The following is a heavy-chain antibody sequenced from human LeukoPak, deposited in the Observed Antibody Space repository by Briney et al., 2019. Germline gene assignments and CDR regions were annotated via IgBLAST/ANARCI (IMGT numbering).Heavy chain of an antibody. Sequence: SETLSLTCTVSGGSISSGSYYWSSIRQPAGKGLEWIGRIYTSGSTNYNPSLKSRVTISVDTSKNQFSLKLSSVTAADTAVYYCATGPNYDILTGYHPPNYYYYYMDVWGKGTTVTISS. J-gene: IGHJ6*03. V-gene: IGHV4-61*02. D-gene: IGHD3-9*01. CDR2: IYTSGST. CDR1: GGSISSGSYY. CDR3: ATGPNYDILTGYHPPNYYYYYMDV.